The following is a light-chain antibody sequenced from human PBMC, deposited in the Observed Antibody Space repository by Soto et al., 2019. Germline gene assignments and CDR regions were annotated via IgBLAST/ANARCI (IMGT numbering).Light chain of an antibody. CDR2: DVT. CDR1: SSDVGGYDY. V-gene: IGLV2-14*03. J-gene: IGLJ2*01. Sequence: QSALTQPASVSGSPGQSITISCTGTSSDVGGYDYVSWYQRHPGKAPRLMIYDVTNRPSGVSDRLSGSKSGNTASLTISGLQTEDEADYYCSSHTSSSAVVFGGGTKVTVL. CDR3: SSHTSSSAVV.